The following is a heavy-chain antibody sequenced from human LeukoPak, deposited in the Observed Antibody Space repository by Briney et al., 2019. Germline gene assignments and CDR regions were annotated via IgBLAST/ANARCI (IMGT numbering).Heavy chain of an antibody. D-gene: IGHD4-11*01. CDR2: IYYSGNT. V-gene: IGHV4-59*01. CDR3: ARAYYSNIYYYYYYMDF. CDR1: GGSLRTYY. Sequence: PSETLSLTCTVSGGSLRTYYWSWIRQPPGKGLEWFGYIYYSGNTNYNPSLRSRVTISIDTSKNQFSLKLSSVTAADTAVYYCARAYYSNIYYYYYYMDFWGKGATVTISS. J-gene: IGHJ6*03.